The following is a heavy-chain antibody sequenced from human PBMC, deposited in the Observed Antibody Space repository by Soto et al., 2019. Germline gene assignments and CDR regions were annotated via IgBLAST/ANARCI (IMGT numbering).Heavy chain of an antibody. CDR1: GFTFSSYG. V-gene: IGHV3-30*18. CDR2: TSYDVSNK. CDR3: AKAFTAMPPYGYGMDV. Sequence: QVQLVESGGGVVQPGRSLRLSCAASGFTFSSYGMYWVRQAPGKWRERVAVTSYDVSNKYYADSVKGRFTSSRDNSKNTLYLQMNSLRAEDTAVYYCAKAFTAMPPYGYGMDVWGQGTTVTVSS. D-gene: IGHD5-18*01. J-gene: IGHJ6*02.